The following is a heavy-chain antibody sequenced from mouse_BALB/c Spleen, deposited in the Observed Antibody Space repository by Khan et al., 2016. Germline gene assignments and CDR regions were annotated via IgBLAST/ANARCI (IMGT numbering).Heavy chain of an antibody. CDR1: GFTFSDFW. CDR2: INADGSAI. J-gene: IGHJ2*01. CDR3: MRYNDD. V-gene: IGHV11-2*02. Sequence: EVQLLETGGGLVQPGGSRGLSCEGSGFTFSDFWMSWVRQTPGKTLEWIGDINADGSAINYAPSIKDRFTIFRDNDKNTLYLQMNNLRSEDTATYFCMRYNDDWGQGTTLTVSS.